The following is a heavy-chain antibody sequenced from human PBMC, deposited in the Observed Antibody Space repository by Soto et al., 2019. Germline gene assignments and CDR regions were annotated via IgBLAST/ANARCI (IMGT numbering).Heavy chain of an antibody. Sequence: QVQLQESGPGLVKPSQTLSLTCTVSGGSISSGGYYWSWIRQHPGKGLEWIGYIYYSGSTYYNPSLNSRVTISVDTSKNQFSLKLSSVTAADTAVYYCARDPIWGTTVNPFDYWGQGTLVTVSS. D-gene: IGHD4-17*01. J-gene: IGHJ4*02. V-gene: IGHV4-31*03. CDR2: IYYSGST. CDR1: GGSISSGGYY. CDR3: ARDPIWGTTVNPFDY.